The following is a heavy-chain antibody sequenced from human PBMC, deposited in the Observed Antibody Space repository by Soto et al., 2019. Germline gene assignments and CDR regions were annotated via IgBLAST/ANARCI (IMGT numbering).Heavy chain of an antibody. CDR1: GYTFTSYG. V-gene: IGHV1-18*04. D-gene: IGHD3-9*01. Sequence: ASVKVSCKASGYTFTSYGISWVRQAPGQGLEWMGWISAYNGNTDYAQKLQGRVTMTTDTSTSTAYMELRSLRSDDTAVYYCARAMGHYYAILPGYYKAPFDYWGQGTLVTVSS. CDR3: ARAMGHYYAILPGYYKAPFDY. CDR2: ISAYNGNT. J-gene: IGHJ4*02.